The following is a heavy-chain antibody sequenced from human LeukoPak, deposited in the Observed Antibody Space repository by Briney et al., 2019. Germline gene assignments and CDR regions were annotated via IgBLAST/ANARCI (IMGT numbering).Heavy chain of an antibody. CDR2: IYYSVST. V-gene: IGHV4-39*07. CDR1: GGSISSSSYY. J-gene: IGHJ4*02. D-gene: IGHD4-17*01. Sequence: SETLSLTCTGSGGSISSSSYYWGWIRQPPGKGLEWIGSIYYSVSTYYNPSLKSRVTISAYTSKNHFSLKLTSVTAADTAMYFCARYTTVSTPPYYFDYWGQGTLVTVSS. CDR3: ARYTTVSTPPYYFDY.